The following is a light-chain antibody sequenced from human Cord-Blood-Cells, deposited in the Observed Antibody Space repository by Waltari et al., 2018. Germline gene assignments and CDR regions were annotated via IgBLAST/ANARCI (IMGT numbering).Light chain of an antibody. CDR1: SSDVGSYNL. J-gene: IGLJ2*01. Sequence: QSALTQPASVSGSPGQSNTISCTGTSSDVGSYNLVSWYQQHPGKAPNLMSYEGSTRPSGVVNRFSGSKSGNTASLTISGLQAEDEADYYCCSYAGSSTVVFGGGTKLTVL. V-gene: IGLV2-23*01. CDR2: EGS. CDR3: CSYAGSSTVV.